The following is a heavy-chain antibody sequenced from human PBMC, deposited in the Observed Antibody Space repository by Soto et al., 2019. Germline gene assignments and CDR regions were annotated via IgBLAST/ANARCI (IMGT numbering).Heavy chain of an antibody. V-gene: IGHV4-30-4*01. CDR2: LYYIGTT. CDR1: RDSIRSADYY. J-gene: IGHJ5*02. Sequence: SETLSLTCTVSRDSIRSADYYGTWIRQPPAKALEWIGYLYYIGTTFYNPSLDSRVSISADTSKNQFSLRLNSVTAADTAVYYCVSPYCPDGVCYAPHGWLDPWGQGILVTFFS. CDR3: VSPYCPDGVCYAPHGWLDP. D-gene: IGHD2-8*01.